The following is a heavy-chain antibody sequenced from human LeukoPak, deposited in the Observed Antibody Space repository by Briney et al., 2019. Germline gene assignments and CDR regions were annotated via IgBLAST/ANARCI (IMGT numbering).Heavy chain of an antibody. D-gene: IGHD2-15*01. Sequence: GGSLRLSCAASGFTFSSYAMSWVRQAPGKGLEWVSAIRGSGGSTYYADSVKGRFAISRDNSKNTLYLQMNSLRAEDTAVYYCAKPPLPLGYCSGGSCYFLDYWGQGTLVTVSS. V-gene: IGHV3-23*01. J-gene: IGHJ4*02. CDR1: GFTFSSYA. CDR3: AKPPLPLGYCSGGSCYFLDY. CDR2: IRGSGGST.